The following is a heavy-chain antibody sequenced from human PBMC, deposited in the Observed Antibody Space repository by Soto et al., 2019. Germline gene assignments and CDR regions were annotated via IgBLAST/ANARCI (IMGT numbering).Heavy chain of an antibody. CDR3: AKEADSSGYF. V-gene: IGHV3-23*01. Sequence: PGGSLRLSCASSGFDFSTYAMSWVRQAPGKGLEWVSAISGSGGSTYYADSVKGRFTISRDNSKNTLYLEMNSLRAEDTAVYYCAKEADSSGYFWGQGTLVTVSS. J-gene: IGHJ4*02. D-gene: IGHD6-25*01. CDR2: ISGSGGST. CDR1: GFDFSTYA.